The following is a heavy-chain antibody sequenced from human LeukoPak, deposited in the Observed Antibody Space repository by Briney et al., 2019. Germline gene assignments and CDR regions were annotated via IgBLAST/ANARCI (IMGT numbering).Heavy chain of an antibody. CDR2: IYPGYSET. J-gene: IGHJ5*02. D-gene: IGHD2-15*01. V-gene: IGHV5-51*01. CDR1: AYSFTSYW. Sequence: GQPLKISCKGSAYSFTSYWIGCVRQMPGNRLEWIGIIYPGYSETRYSPSFQGQVTISAGKSISTAYLQWSSLEASDTAMYYCARLACSGGSCYNWFDPWGQGTLVTVSS. CDR3: ARLACSGGSCYNWFDP.